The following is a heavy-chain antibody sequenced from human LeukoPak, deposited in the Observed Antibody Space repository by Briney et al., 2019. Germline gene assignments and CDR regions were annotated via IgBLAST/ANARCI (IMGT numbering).Heavy chain of an antibody. CDR3: ARGSTRDDY. J-gene: IGHJ4*02. V-gene: IGHV4-4*07. D-gene: IGHD2-2*01. Sequence: PSETLSLTCTVSGSSNSTYYWTWIRQPAGRGLEWIGRIYTTGSTDYNPSLKSRVTMSVDTSNNQFSLKLSSVTAADTAVYYCARGSTRDDYWGQGTLVTVSS. CDR2: IYTTGST. CDR1: GSSNSTYY.